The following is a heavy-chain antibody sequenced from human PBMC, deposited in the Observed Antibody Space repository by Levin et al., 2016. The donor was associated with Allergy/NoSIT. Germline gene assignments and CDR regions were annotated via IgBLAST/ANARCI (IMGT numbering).Heavy chain of an antibody. CDR1: GFTFSSYA. J-gene: IGHJ4*02. D-gene: IGHD3-22*01. V-gene: IGHV3-23*01. CDR3: AKDPLLIHKGVSSGFSDY. CDR2: ISDSGGSA. Sequence: GGSLRLSCAASGFTFSSYAMSWVRQAPGKGLEWVSTISDSGGSAYYADSVKGRFTISRDNSKNTVYLQMNSLRAEDTAVFYCAKDPLLIHKGVSSGFSDYWGQGTLVSVSS.